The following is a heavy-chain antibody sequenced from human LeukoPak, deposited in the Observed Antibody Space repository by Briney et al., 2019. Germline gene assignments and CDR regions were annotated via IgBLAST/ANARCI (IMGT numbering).Heavy chain of an antibody. D-gene: IGHD6-6*01. CDR2: IYSGGST. CDR3: ARSLSSSGYYYNGMDV. J-gene: IGHJ6*02. V-gene: IGHV3-53*01. Sequence: GGSLRLSCAASGFTVSSNYMSWVRQAPGKGLEWVSVIYSGGSTYYADSVKGRFTISRDNSKNTLYLQMNSLRAEDTAVYYCARSLSSSGYYYNGMDVWGQGTTVTVS. CDR1: GFTVSSNY.